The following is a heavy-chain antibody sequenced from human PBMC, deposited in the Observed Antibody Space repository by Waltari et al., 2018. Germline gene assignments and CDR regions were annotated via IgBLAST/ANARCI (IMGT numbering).Heavy chain of an antibody. CDR1: GFTFISYA. D-gene: IGHD3-16*01. J-gene: IGHJ4*02. CDR3: ARGWGSRGWFDY. CDR2: ISYDGSKK. Sequence: QVQLVESGGGVVQPGRSLRLSCAASGFTFISYAMHWVRQAPGKGLEWVAVISYDGSKKYYADSVKGRFTISRDNSKNTLYLQMNSLRAEDTAVYYCARGWGSRGWFDYWGQGTLVTVSS. V-gene: IGHV3-30-3*01.